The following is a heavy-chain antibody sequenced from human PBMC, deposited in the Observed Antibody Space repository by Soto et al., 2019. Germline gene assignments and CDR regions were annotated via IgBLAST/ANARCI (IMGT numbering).Heavy chain of an antibody. V-gene: IGHV1-18*01. CDR1: GYTFTSYG. D-gene: IGHD2-15*01. Sequence: ASVKVSCKDSGYTFTSYGIRWVRQAPGQGLEWMGWISAYNGNTNYAQKLQGRVTMTTDTSTSTAYMELRSLRSDDTAVYYCARVGYCSGGSCYSVWFDPWGQGTLVTSPQ. CDR2: ISAYNGNT. J-gene: IGHJ5*02. CDR3: ARVGYCSGGSCYSVWFDP.